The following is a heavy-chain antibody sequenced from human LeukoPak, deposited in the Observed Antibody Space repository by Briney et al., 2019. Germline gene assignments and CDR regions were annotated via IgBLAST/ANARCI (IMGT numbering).Heavy chain of an antibody. D-gene: IGHD5-18*01. CDR3: ARAERIDTAMVGFDY. CDR2: IYYSGST. CDR1: GGSISSYY. V-gene: IGHV4-59*01. Sequence: KTSETLSLTCTVSGGSISSYYWSWIRQPPGKGLEWIGYIYYSGSTNYNPSLKSRVTISVDTSKNQFSLKLSSVTAADTAVYYCARAERIDTAMVGFDYWGQGTLVTVSS. J-gene: IGHJ4*02.